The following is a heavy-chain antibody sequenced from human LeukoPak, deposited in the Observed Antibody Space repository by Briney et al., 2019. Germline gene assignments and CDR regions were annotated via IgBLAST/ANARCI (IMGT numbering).Heavy chain of an antibody. CDR1: GGTFSSYA. V-gene: IGHV1-69*13. Sequence: ASVKVSCKASGGTFSSYAISWVRQAPGQGLEWMGGIIPTFGTANYAQKFQGRVTITADESTSTAYMELSSLRSEDTAVYYCARAGYCSSTSCYEDYWGQGTLVTVSS. J-gene: IGHJ4*02. CDR3: ARAGYCSSTSCYEDY. D-gene: IGHD2-2*01. CDR2: IIPTFGTA.